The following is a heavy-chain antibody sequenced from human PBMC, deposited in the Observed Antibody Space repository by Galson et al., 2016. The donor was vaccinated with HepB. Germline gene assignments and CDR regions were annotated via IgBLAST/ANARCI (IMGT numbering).Heavy chain of an antibody. J-gene: IGHJ4*01. D-gene: IGHD3-10*01. CDR1: GFTFSTYS. CDR3: ARDLYGSGRRPDF. CDR2: SSSSSTSI. Sequence: SLRLSCAASGFTFSTYSRIWVRQAPGKGLEWGSSSSSSSTSIYYAASVKGRFTISRDNAKNSLYLQMNSLRAEDTAIYYCARDLYGSGRRPDFWGRGTLVTVSS. V-gene: IGHV3-21*01.